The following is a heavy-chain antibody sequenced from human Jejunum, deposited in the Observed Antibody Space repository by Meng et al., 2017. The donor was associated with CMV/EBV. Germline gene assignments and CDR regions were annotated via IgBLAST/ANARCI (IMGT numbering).Heavy chain of an antibody. Sequence: ASVRSRRSSYCWLRPPPGKALGLIRYISSSAHTYYPSSLKSLLTISLDTSNNQFSLKVNSVTAADTALYYCAREVQSSADNTFSFDFWGQGTLVTVSS. CDR1: ASVRSRRSS. D-gene: IGHD1-14*01. J-gene: IGHJ4*02. CDR2: ISSSAHT. V-gene: IGHV4-31*01. CDR3: AREVQSSADNTFSFDF.